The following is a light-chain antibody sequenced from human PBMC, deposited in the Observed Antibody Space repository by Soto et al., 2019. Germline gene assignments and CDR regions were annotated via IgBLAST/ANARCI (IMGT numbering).Light chain of an antibody. J-gene: IGKJ1*01. Sequence: EIVLTQSPGTLSLSPGERVTLSCRASQSVRSNFLAWYQQRPGQAPRLLIYGASSRATGIPDRFSGSGSGTDFTLIISRLEPEDCAVYYCQQYGSALQPFGQGTKVAIK. CDR2: GAS. V-gene: IGKV3-20*01. CDR3: QQYGSALQP. CDR1: QSVRSNF.